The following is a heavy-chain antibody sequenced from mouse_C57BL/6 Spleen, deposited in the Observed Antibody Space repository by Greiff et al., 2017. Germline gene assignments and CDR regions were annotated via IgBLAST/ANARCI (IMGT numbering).Heavy chain of an antibody. CDR1: GYSITSGYY. Sequence: ESGPGLVKPSQSLSLTCSVTGYSITSGYYWNWIRQFPGNKLEWLGYISYDGSNNYNPSLKNRISITRDTSKNQFFLKLNSVTTEDTATYYCARDFYYSNTRFAYGGQGTLVTVSA. CDR2: ISYDGSN. D-gene: IGHD2-5*01. V-gene: IGHV3-6*01. CDR3: ARDFYYSNTRFAY. J-gene: IGHJ3*01.